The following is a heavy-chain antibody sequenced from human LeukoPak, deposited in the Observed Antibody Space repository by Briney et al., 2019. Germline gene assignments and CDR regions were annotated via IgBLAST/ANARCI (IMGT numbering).Heavy chain of an antibody. CDR2: ITGSHGPT. Sequence: GGSLRLSCAASGFTFSSFAMTWVRQAPGKGLEWVSSITGSHGPTYNTDSVKGRFTISRDNSKSTLYLQLNSLRAEDTAIYYCAKWSGSSRYGDFDYWGQGTLVTVSS. V-gene: IGHV3-23*01. CDR3: AKWSGSSRYGDFDY. D-gene: IGHD6-13*01. CDR1: GFTFSSFA. J-gene: IGHJ4*02.